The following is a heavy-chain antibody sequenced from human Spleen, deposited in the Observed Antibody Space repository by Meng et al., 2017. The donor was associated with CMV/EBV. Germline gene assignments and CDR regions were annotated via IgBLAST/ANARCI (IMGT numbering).Heavy chain of an antibody. CDR2: IYYSGST. Sequence: LQLQESGPGLVKPSETLSLTCTVSGGSISSSSYYWGWIRQPPGKGLEWIGSIYYSGSTYYNPSLKSRVTISVDTSKNQFSLKLSSVTAADTAVYYCAGRRIAAAGIDYWGQGTLVTVSS. V-gene: IGHV4-39*07. CDR1: GGSISSSSYY. D-gene: IGHD6-13*01. J-gene: IGHJ4*02. CDR3: AGRRIAAAGIDY.